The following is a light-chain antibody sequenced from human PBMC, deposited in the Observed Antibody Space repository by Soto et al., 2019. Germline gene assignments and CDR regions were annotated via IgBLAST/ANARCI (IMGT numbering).Light chain of an antibody. Sequence: QSALTQPASVSGSPGQSITISCTGTSSDVGGYNYVSWYQQHPDKAPKLMIYDVSNRPSGVSNRFSGSKSGNTASLTISARQAEDETDYYCCSYTSHNTHVFGTGTKLTVL. CDR1: SSDVGGYNY. CDR3: CSYTSHNTHV. V-gene: IGLV2-14*01. CDR2: DVS. J-gene: IGLJ1*01.